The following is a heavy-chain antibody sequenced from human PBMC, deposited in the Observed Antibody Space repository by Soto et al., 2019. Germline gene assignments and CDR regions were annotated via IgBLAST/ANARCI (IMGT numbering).Heavy chain of an antibody. J-gene: IGHJ6*03. CDR2: TYYRSKWYN. Sequence: SQTLSLTCAISGDSVSSNSAAWNWIRQSPSRGLEWLGRTYYRSKWYNDYAVSVKSRITINPDTSKNQFSLQLNSVTPEDTAVYYCARESGYDFYYYYYMDVWGKGTKVTVSS. D-gene: IGHD5-12*01. CDR3: ARESGYDFYYYYYMDV. CDR1: GDSVSSNSAA. V-gene: IGHV6-1*01.